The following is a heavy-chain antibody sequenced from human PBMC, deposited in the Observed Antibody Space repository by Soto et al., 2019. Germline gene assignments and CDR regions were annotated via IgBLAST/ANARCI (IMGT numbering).Heavy chain of an antibody. Sequence: EVQLVESGGGLVKPGGSLRLSCAASGFTFSSYTMNWVRQAPGRGLEWVSSIGTSSSYIYYADSVKGRFTISRDNAKNSLFLQMNSLIADDTAVYYCARDSVRDYLYYYYGMDVWGQGTTVTVSS. CDR3: ARDSVRDYLYYYYGMDV. V-gene: IGHV3-21*01. D-gene: IGHD4-17*01. J-gene: IGHJ6*02. CDR2: IGTSSSYI. CDR1: GFTFSSYT.